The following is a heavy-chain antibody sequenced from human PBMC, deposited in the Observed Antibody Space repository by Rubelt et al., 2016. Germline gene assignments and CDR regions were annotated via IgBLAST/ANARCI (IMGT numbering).Heavy chain of an antibody. D-gene: IGHD5/OR15-5a*01. CDR2: IFPILDVV. V-gene: IGHV1-69*04. J-gene: IGHJ4*02. CDR1: GGTFSSYA. CDR3: AREGSTPFDS. Sequence: QVQVVQSGAEVKKPGSSVKVSCKASGGTFSSYAISWVRQAPGQGLEWMGRIFPILDVVNYAQKFQDRVTITADKSTSTAYMELSSLRSEDTAMYYCAREGSTPFDSWGQGTLVTVSS.